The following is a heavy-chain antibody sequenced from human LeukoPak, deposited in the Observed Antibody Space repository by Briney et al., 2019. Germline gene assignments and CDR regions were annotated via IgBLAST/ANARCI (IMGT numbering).Heavy chain of an antibody. CDR2: INPSGGST. CDR1: GYTFTSYC. J-gene: IGHJ1*01. Sequence: ASVKVSCKASGYTFTSYCMHWVRQAPGQGLEWMGIINPSGGSTSYAQKFQGRVTMTRDTSTSTVYMELSSLRSEDTAVYYCARDTAMGYFQHWGQGTLVTVSS. CDR3: ARDTAMGYFQH. D-gene: IGHD5-18*01. V-gene: IGHV1-46*03.